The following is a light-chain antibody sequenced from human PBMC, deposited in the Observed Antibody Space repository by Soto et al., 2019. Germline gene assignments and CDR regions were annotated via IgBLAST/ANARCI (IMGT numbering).Light chain of an antibody. CDR3: HQRTNWPSIT. CDR2: GAS. J-gene: IGKJ5*01. V-gene: IGKV3-11*02. CDR1: QSVSNY. Sequence: EIVLTQSPATLSLSPGETATLSCRASQSVSNYLAWYQHKPGQAPRLLIYGASNRATGVSARISCSGSGRDFSLTINSLEPEDSAVYYCHQRTNWPSITFGQGTRLEI.